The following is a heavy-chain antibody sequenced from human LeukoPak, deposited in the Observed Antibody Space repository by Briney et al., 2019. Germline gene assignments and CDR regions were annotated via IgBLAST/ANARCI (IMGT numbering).Heavy chain of an antibody. J-gene: IGHJ4*02. D-gene: IGHD3-10*01. CDR3: ASRGYFDN. CDR1: GFIFNTYA. V-gene: IGHV3-23*01. CDR2: ISGSGDST. Sequence: QPGGSLRLSCAASGFIFNTYAMNWVRQAPGKGLEWVSGISGSGDSTYYADSVRGRFTISRDNSKNTLFLQMNSLRAEDTAVYYCASRGYFDNWGQGTLVTVSS.